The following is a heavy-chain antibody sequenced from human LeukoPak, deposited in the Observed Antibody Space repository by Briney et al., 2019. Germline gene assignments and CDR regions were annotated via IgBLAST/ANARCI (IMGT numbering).Heavy chain of an antibody. CDR2: IYYSGST. CDR1: GGSISSYY. Sequence: SETLSLTCTVSGGSISSYYWSWIRQPPGKGREWIGYIYYSGSTNYNPSLKSRVTISVDTSKNQFSLKLSSVTAADTAVYYCARIIVVPAAKAAFDIWGQGTMVTVSS. J-gene: IGHJ3*02. V-gene: IGHV4-59*01. D-gene: IGHD2-2*01. CDR3: ARIIVVPAAKAAFDI.